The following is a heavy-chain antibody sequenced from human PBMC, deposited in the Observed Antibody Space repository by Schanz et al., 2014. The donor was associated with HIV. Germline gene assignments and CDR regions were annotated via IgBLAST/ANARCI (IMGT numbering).Heavy chain of an antibody. J-gene: IGHJ4*02. Sequence: VQLLESGGGLEQPGGSLRLSCAASGFNFNNYAMTWVRQAPGKGLEWVAVISYDGRNKCFGDSVKGRITISRDNSKNTLYLQIKSLRTEDTAVYYCAKAGLFFGQLWLGFFDYWGQGAQVTVSS. D-gene: IGHD5-18*01. V-gene: IGHV3-30*18. CDR1: GFNFNNYA. CDR2: ISYDGRNK. CDR3: AKAGLFFGQLWLGFFDY.